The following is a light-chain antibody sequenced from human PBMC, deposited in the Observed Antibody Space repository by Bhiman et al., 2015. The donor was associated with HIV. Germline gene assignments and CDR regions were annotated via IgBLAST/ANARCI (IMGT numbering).Light chain of an antibody. CDR3: QSYDNILSGGL. J-gene: IGLJ2*01. Sequence: QSVLTQPPSVSGAPGQRVTISCTGSSSNIGAGYDVHWFQQLPGTAPKLLIFGNNERPSGIPDRFSGSKSGNSAFLAITGLQAEDEADYYCQSYDNILSGGLFGGATKLTVL. CDR2: GNN. V-gene: IGLV1-40*01. CDR1: SSNIGAGYD.